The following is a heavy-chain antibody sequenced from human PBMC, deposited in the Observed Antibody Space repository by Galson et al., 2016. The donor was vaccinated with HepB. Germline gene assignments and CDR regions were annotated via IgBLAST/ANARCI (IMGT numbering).Heavy chain of an antibody. CDR3: VRPAPGQYYGMDV. CDR1: GDSFSSYA. J-gene: IGHJ6*04. D-gene: IGHD6-13*01. Sequence: SVKVSCKASGDSFSSYAITWVRQAPGQGLEWMGRIIPIIATTNYAQKFQGRVTIAADKSTSTAYLELSGLSSEDTAVYYGVRPAPGQYYGMDVWGKGTTVTVSS. V-gene: IGHV1-69*04. CDR2: IIPIIATT.